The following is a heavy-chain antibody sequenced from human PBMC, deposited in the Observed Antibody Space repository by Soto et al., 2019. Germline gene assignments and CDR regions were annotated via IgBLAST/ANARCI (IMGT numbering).Heavy chain of an antibody. V-gene: IGHV4-59*01. CDR1: GVSISNNY. J-gene: IGHJ4*02. CDR3: TRANWYSEY. D-gene: IGHD7-27*01. CDR2: IYYNGNT. Sequence: QVQLQESGPGLVKPSETLSLTCTVSGVSISNNYWSWIRQPPGKGLEWIGYIYYNGNTNYSPSLKSRVTMSVDTSRNQLSLKLTTVTAADKAVYYCTRANWYSEYWGQGTLVTVSS.